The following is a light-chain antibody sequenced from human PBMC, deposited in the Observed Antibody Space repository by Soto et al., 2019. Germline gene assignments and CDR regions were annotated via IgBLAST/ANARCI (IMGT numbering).Light chain of an antibody. CDR3: QQYNNWPPWT. J-gene: IGKJ1*01. CDR2: GAS. CDR1: QSVSSS. Sequence: EIVLTQSPGTLSLSPGERFTLSCRASQSVSSSSLAWYQQKPGQAPRLLIYGASTRATGIPARFSGSGSGTEFTLTISSLQSEDFAVYYCQQYNNWPPWTFGQGTKVDIK. V-gene: IGKV3-15*01.